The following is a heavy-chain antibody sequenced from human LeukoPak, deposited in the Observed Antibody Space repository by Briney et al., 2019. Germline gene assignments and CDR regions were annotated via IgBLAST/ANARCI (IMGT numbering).Heavy chain of an antibody. CDR2: IYSTGNI. V-gene: IGHV4-59*01. Sequence: SETLSLTCTVSGGSISSYYWSWIRQPPGKGLEWIGYIYSTGNINYNPSLKSRVTISIDTSKNQFSLKLSSVTAADTAVYYCARGRNSGWYWFDPWGQGTLVTVSS. D-gene: IGHD6-19*01. CDR3: ARGRNSGWYWFDP. CDR1: GGSISSYY. J-gene: IGHJ5*02.